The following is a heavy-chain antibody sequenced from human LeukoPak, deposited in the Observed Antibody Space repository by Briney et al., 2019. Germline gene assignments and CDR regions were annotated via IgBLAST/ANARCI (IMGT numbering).Heavy chain of an antibody. J-gene: IGHJ4*02. V-gene: IGHV4-31*03. CDR2: ISDRGRT. CDR3: ARASRLGELSLGY. D-gene: IGHD3-16*02. CDR1: GGSVSSGGYY. Sequence: PSETLSLTCTVSGGSVSSGGYYWRWIRQHPQKGLAWIGYISDRGRTYYKPSLMSRLPISVDTSMNQFSLRLTSVTAADTAVYYCARASRLGELSLGYWGQGTLVTVSS.